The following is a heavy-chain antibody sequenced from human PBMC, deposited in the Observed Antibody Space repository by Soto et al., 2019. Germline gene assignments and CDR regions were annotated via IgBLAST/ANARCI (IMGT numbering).Heavy chain of an antibody. Sequence: QLRLQESGSGVVKTSESLSLTCTVFGASISYGGYSWSWIRQSPGRGLEWIGHITHLENTYFNPSFKSRVSMSIDRTKYHFSPKVTSMTAADKGRYFCVRGGGNDPLEYWGQGILVTVSS. CDR1: GASISYGGYS. CDR2: ITHLENT. J-gene: IGHJ4*02. V-gene: IGHV4-30-2*06. CDR3: VRGGGNDPLEY. D-gene: IGHD5-12*01.